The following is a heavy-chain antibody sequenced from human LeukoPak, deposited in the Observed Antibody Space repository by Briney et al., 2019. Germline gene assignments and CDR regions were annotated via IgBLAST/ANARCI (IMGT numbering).Heavy chain of an antibody. V-gene: IGHV3-30*02. CDR1: GFTFSSYG. CDR3: AKEPPGIAPHYYYGMDV. D-gene: IGHD6-13*01. Sequence: GGSLRLSFAASGFTFSSYGMHWVRQAPGKGLEWVAFIRCDGSNKYYADSVKGRFTISRDNAKNSLYLQMNSLRAEDTALYYCAKEPPGIAPHYYYGMDVWGQGTTVTVSS. J-gene: IGHJ6*02. CDR2: IRCDGSNK.